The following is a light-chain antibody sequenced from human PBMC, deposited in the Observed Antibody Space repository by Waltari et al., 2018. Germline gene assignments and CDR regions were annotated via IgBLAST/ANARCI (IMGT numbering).Light chain of an antibody. Sequence: SYELTQPPSVSVSPGQTASITCSGHSLSPTYAYWYHQKSGHAPVLVIFEDSKRPSGIPERISGSSSGTMATLTLSGAQLEDEGDYYCLSPDSSGTYVVFGGGTKLTVL. J-gene: IGLJ2*01. CDR3: LSPDSSGTYVV. CDR1: SLSPTY. V-gene: IGLV3-10*01. CDR2: EDS.